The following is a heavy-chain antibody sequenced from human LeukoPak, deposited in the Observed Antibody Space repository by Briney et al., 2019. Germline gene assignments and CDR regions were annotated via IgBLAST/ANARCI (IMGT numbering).Heavy chain of an antibody. CDR3: ARWRRLGVVVIGDAFDI. Sequence: PSETLSLTCTVSGGSISSGSYYWSWIRQPAGKGLEWIGRIYTSGSTNYNPSLKSRVTISVDTSKNQFSLKLSSVTAADTAVYYCARWRRLGVVVIGDAFDIWGQGTMVTVSS. CDR1: GGSISSGSYY. D-gene: IGHD3-22*01. V-gene: IGHV4-61*02. J-gene: IGHJ3*02. CDR2: IYTSGST.